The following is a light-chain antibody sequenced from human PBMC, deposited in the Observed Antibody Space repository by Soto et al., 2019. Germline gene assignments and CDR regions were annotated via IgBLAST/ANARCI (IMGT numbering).Light chain of an antibody. J-gene: IGLJ1*01. CDR2: RNT. CDR3: EAWDDSLSGHV. V-gene: IGLV1-47*01. CDR1: RSNIGNNY. Sequence: QSVLTQPPSASGTPGQTVTISCSGRRSNIGNNYVCWYQQLPGAAPKLLIYRNTQRPSGVPDRFSGSKSGTAASLAISGLRSEDEADYFCEAWDDSLSGHVFGTGTKVTVL.